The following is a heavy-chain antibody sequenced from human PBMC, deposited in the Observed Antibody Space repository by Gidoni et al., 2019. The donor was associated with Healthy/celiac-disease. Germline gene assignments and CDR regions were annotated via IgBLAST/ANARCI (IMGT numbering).Heavy chain of an antibody. CDR1: GFNFSSYA. D-gene: IGHD2-2*01. Sequence: EVQLLESGGGLVQPGGSLRLSCAASGFNFSSYALRWVRQAPGKGLECVSAISGSGGSTYYADSVKGRFTISRDNSKNTLYLQMNSLRAEDTAVYYCAKDLAWYCSSTSCSDGMDVWGQGTTVTVSS. V-gene: IGHV3-23*01. CDR2: ISGSGGST. J-gene: IGHJ6*02. CDR3: AKDLAWYCSSTSCSDGMDV.